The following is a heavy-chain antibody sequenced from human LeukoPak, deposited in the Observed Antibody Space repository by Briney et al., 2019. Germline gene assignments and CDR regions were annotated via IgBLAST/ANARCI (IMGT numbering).Heavy chain of an antibody. CDR1: GFTLSSYA. V-gene: IGHV3-23*01. CDR3: AKHGYSSSWSLYWFDP. Sequence: GGSLRLSCAASGFTLSSYAMSWVRQAPGKGLEWVSAISGSGGSTYYADSVKGRFTISRDNSKNTLYLQMNSLRAEDTAVYYCAKHGYSSSWSLYWFDPWGQGTLVTVSS. J-gene: IGHJ5*02. CDR2: ISGSGGST. D-gene: IGHD6-13*01.